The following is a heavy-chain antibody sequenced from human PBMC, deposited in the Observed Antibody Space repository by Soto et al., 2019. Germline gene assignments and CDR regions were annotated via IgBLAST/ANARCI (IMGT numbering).Heavy chain of an antibody. J-gene: IGHJ3*01. CDR1: GVSINSYY. D-gene: IGHD1-26*01. V-gene: IGHV4-59*01. CDR3: ARAGGRYAITAYDV. CDR2: IYYSGTT. Sequence: TSETLSLTCAGSGVSINSYYWSWIRQPPGKALEWIGYIYYSGTTNYNPSLKSRVTISVDTSKNQFSLRLSSVTAAHTAVYYCARAGGRYAITAYDVWGPGTLVTVSS.